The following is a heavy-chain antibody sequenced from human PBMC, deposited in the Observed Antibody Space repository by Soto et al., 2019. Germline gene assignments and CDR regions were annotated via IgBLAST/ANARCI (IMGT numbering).Heavy chain of an antibody. CDR1: GGSISSGGYS. CDR2: IYHSGST. V-gene: IGHV4-30-2*01. Sequence: QLQLQESGSGLVKPSQTLFLTCAVSGGSISSGGYSWSWIRQPPGKGLEWIGYIYHSGSTYYNPSLKSRVTISVDRSKNQFSLKLSSVTAADTAVYYCARDEDYYGMDVWGQGTTVTVSS. CDR3: ARDEDYYGMDV. J-gene: IGHJ6*02.